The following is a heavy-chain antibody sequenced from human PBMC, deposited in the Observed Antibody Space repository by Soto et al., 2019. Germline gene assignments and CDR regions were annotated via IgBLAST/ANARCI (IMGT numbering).Heavy chain of an antibody. Sequence: QVQLQESGPGLVKPSETLCLTCTVSGGSFGYYYWSWIRQPPGKGLEWIGNIYNSGSTTYNPSLKSRVTISIDTSKNQFSLRLSSAAAADTAVYYCARCYGSGSYYNGLFDYWGQGTLVTVSS. CDR1: GGSFGYYY. CDR2: IYNSGST. J-gene: IGHJ4*02. D-gene: IGHD3-10*01. V-gene: IGHV4-59*01. CDR3: ARCYGSGSYYNGLFDY.